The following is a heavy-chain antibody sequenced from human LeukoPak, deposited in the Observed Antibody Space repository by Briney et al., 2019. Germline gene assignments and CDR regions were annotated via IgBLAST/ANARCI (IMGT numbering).Heavy chain of an antibody. CDR3: ARHYSSGWYVFNY. Sequence: ASVKVSCKASGYTFTDYYMHWVRQAPGQGLEWMGWINPNSGGTNYAQKFQGRVTMTRDTSISTAYMELTRLRSGDTALYYCARHYSSGWYVFNYWGQGTLVTVSS. D-gene: IGHD6-19*01. CDR1: GYTFTDYY. CDR2: INPNSGGT. J-gene: IGHJ4*02. V-gene: IGHV1-2*02.